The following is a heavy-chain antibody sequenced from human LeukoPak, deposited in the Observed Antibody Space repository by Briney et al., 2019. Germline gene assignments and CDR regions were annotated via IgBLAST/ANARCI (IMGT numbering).Heavy chain of an antibody. CDR1: GYTFTSYY. D-gene: IGHD3-9*01. CDR3: ARVDKRFDWLLSWGSENWFDP. J-gene: IGHJ5*02. V-gene: IGHV1-46*01. CDR2: INPSGGST. Sequence: GASVKVSCKASGYTFTSYYIHWVRQAPGQGLEWMGIINPSGGSTNYAQKFQGRVTMTTDTSTSTAYMELRSLRSDDTAVYYCARVDKRFDWLLSWGSENWFDPWGQGTLVTVSS.